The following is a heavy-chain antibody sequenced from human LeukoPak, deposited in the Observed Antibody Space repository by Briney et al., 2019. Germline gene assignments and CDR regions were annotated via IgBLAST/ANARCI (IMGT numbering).Heavy chain of an antibody. Sequence: SETLSLTCTVSGGSISSYYWSWIRQPPGKGLEWIGYIYYSGSTNYNPSLKSRVTISVDTSKNQFSLKLSSVTAADTAVYYCARRTLREQLVRSNYYYMDVWGKGTTVTVS. D-gene: IGHD6-6*01. V-gene: IGHV4-59*08. CDR3: ARRTLREQLVRSNYYYMDV. CDR1: GGSISSYY. CDR2: IYYSGST. J-gene: IGHJ6*03.